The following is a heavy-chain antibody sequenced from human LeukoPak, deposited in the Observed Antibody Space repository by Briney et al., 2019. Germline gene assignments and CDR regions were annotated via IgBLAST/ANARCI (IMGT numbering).Heavy chain of an antibody. D-gene: IGHD3-9*01. CDR1: GYTLTELS. V-gene: IGHV1-24*01. CDR2: FDPEDGET. J-gene: IGHJ4*02. Sequence: ASVKVSCKVSGYTLTELSMHWVRQAPGKGLEWMGGFDPEDGETIYAQKFQGRVTMTEDTSTDTAYMELSSLRSEDTAVYYCATAGDILTGYYFDYRGQGTLVTVSS. CDR3: ATAGDILTGYYFDY.